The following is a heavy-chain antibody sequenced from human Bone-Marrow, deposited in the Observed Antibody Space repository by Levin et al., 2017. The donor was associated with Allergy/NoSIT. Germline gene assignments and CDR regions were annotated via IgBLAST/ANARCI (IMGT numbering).Heavy chain of an antibody. CDR1: GFTFSNYW. CDR3: ARDPILRLLGNAFDI. Sequence: GGSLRLSCAASGFTFSNYWVNWVRQAPGKGLEWVASIKQDGSEKYYVDSVKGRFTISRDNAKNSMYLQMNSLRAEDTAVYHCARDPILRLLGNAFDIWGQGTKVTVSS. J-gene: IGHJ3*02. D-gene: IGHD3-3*01. CDR2: IKQDGSEK. V-gene: IGHV3-7*01.